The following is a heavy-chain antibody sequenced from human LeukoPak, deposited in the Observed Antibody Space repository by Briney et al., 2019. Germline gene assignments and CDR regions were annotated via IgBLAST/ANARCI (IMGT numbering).Heavy chain of an antibody. CDR1: GGSISSGDYY. CDR3: ARLLGDLVVVAHNWFDL. Sequence: PSQTLSLTCTVSGGSISSGDYYWSWIRQPPGKGLEWIGYIYYSGSTYYNPSLKSRVTISVDTSKNQFSLKLSSVTAADTAVYYCARLLGDLVVVAHNWFDLWGQGTLVTVSS. V-gene: IGHV4-30-4*08. CDR2: IYYSGST. J-gene: IGHJ5*02. D-gene: IGHD2-15*01.